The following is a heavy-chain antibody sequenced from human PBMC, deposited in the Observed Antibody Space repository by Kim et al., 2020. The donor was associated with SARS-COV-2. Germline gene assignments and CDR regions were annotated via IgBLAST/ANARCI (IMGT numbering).Heavy chain of an antibody. J-gene: IGHJ2*01. V-gene: IGHV3-30*18. CDR1: GFTFSSYG. CDR2: ISYDGSKK. D-gene: IGHD2-2*01. Sequence: GGSLRLSCAASGFTFSSYGMHWVRQAPGKGLEWVAVISYDGSKKYYADSVKGRFTISRDNSKNTLYLQMNSLRAEDTAVYYCAKNARSKYFDLWGRGTLVTVSS. CDR3: AKNARSKYFDL.